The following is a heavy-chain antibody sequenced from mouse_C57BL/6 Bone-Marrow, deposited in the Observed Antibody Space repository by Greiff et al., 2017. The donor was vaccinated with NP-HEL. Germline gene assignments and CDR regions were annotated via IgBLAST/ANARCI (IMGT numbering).Heavy chain of an antibody. CDR2: IYPGDGDT. CDR1: GYEFSNYW. Sequence: QVQLQQSGAELVRPGASVKISCKASGYEFSNYWMNWVKQRPGKGLEWIGQIYPGDGDTNYNGKFKDKATLTADKSSSTAYMQLSRLTSKDSAVYFCARGAYWGQGTLVTVSA. V-gene: IGHV1-80*01. CDR3: ARGAY. J-gene: IGHJ3*01.